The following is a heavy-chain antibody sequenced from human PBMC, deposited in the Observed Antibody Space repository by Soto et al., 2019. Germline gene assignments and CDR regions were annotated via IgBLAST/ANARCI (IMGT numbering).Heavy chain of an antibody. J-gene: IGHJ1*01. V-gene: IGHV2-5*02. CDR1: GFSLSTSGVG. Sequence: QITLKESGPTLVKPAQTLTLTCTFSGFSLSTSGVGVGWIRQPPGKALEWLALIYWDDDKRYSPSLKSRLTITKDTSKNQVVLTMTNMDPVDTATYYCAHRLTTVTTEYFQHWGQGTLVTVSS. CDR3: AHRLTTVTTEYFQH. D-gene: IGHD4-17*01. CDR2: IYWDDDK.